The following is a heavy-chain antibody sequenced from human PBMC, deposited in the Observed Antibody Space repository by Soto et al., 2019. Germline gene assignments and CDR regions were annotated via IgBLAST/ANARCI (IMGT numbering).Heavy chain of an antibody. CDR3: ARGLGGESEVDY. CDR2: IIPILGMA. V-gene: IGHV1-69*02. D-gene: IGHD7-27*01. Sequence: QVQLVQSGAEVKKPGSSVKVSCKASGGTFSSYTISWVRQAPGQGLEWMGRIIPILGMANYAQKFQGRVTITADKSTSTAYMELSSLRSEDTAVYYCARGLGGESEVDYWGQGTLVTVSS. J-gene: IGHJ4*02. CDR1: GGTFSSYT.